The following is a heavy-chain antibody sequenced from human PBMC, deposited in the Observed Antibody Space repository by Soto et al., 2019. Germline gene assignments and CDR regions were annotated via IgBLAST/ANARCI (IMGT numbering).Heavy chain of an antibody. J-gene: IGHJ6*02. CDR3: TRAGRGAVVVGDLGYFYYGMDV. D-gene: IGHD2-15*01. CDR1: GFTFSSYS. CDR2: ISSSSTGM. V-gene: IGHV3-48*02. Sequence: HPGGSLRLSCAASGFTFSSYSMKWVRQAPGKGLEWVSHISSSSTGMYYADSVKGRFIVSRDNAKNSLYLQMNNLRDEDTAVYYCTRAGRGAVVVGDLGYFYYGMDVWGQGTTVTVS.